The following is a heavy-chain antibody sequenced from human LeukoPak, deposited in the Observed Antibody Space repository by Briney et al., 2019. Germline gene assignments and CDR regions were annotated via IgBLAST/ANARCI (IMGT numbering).Heavy chain of an antibody. J-gene: IGHJ4*02. CDR1: GYTFTSYA. CDR2: INAGNGNT. V-gene: IGHV1-3*01. D-gene: IGHD6-19*01. CDR3: AREGIAVAGTLDY. Sequence: GASVKVSCKASGYTFTSYAMHWVRQAPGQRLEWMGWINAGNGNTKSSQKFQGRVTITRDTSASTASMELSSLRSEDTAVYYCAREGIAVAGTLDYWGQGTLVTVSS.